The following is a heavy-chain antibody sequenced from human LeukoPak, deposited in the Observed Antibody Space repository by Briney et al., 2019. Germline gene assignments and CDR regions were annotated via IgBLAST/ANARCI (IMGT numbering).Heavy chain of an antibody. CDR2: IYYSGST. V-gene: IGHV4-59*01. CDR3: ARSYSGSYLTPFDY. D-gene: IGHD1-26*01. CDR1: GGSISSYY. Sequence: SETLSLTCTVSGGSISSYYWSWIRQPPGKGLEWLGYIYYSGSTNYNPSLKSRVSISIDRSKNQFSLKLTSVTAADTAVYYCARSYSGSYLTPFDYWGQGTLVTVSS. J-gene: IGHJ4*02.